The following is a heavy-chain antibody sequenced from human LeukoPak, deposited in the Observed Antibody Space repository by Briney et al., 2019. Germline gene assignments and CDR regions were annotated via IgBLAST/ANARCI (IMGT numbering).Heavy chain of an antibody. CDR2: INNDGSGT. J-gene: IGHJ6*02. Sequence: QAGGSLRLSCAASGFTFSSYWMHWVRQAPGKGLEWVSVINNDGSGTNYADSVKGRSTISRDNAKNTLYLQMTSLGAEDTAVYYCVRGGFGHAMDVWGQGTTVTVSS. V-gene: IGHV3-74*01. CDR3: VRGGFGHAMDV. CDR1: GFTFSSYW. D-gene: IGHD3-10*01.